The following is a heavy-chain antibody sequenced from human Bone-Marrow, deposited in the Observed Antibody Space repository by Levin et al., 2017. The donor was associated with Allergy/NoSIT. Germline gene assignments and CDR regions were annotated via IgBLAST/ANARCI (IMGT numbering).Heavy chain of an antibody. CDR2: IKSKTDGGTI. Sequence: GGSLRLSCAASGFTFSNAWMSWVRQAPGKGLEWVGRIKSKTDGGTIEYAAPVKGRFTISRDDSKNTLSLQMNSLKTEDTAVYYCTTYSSSWYYFDYWGQGTLVTVSS. V-gene: IGHV3-15*01. CDR3: TTYSSSWYYFDY. J-gene: IGHJ4*02. D-gene: IGHD6-13*01. CDR1: GFTFSNAW.